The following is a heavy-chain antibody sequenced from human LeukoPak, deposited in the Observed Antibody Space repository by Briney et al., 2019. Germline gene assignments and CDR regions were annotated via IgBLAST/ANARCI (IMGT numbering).Heavy chain of an antibody. Sequence: GRSLRLSCAASGFTFSSYGMHWVRQAPGKGLEWVAVIPYDGSNKYYADSVKGRFTISRDNSKNTLYLQMNSLRAEDTAVYYCAKDGQRFLEWLLPNWFDPWGQGTLVTVSS. D-gene: IGHD3-3*01. V-gene: IGHV3-30*18. CDR2: IPYDGSNK. J-gene: IGHJ5*02. CDR1: GFTFSSYG. CDR3: AKDGQRFLEWLLPNWFDP.